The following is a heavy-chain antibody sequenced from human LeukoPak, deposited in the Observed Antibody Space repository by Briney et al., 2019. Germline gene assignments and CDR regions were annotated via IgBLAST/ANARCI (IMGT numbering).Heavy chain of an antibody. CDR3: ARGRGSSSWYFDY. D-gene: IGHD6-13*01. CDR2: IKQDGSEK. Sequence: PGGSLRLSCAASGFTFSDYYMSWIRQAPGKGLEWVANIKQDGSEKYYVDSVKGRFTISRDNAKNSLYLQMNSLRAEDTAVYYCARGRGSSSWYFDYWGQGTLVTVSS. V-gene: IGHV3-7*03. CDR1: GFTFSDYY. J-gene: IGHJ4*02.